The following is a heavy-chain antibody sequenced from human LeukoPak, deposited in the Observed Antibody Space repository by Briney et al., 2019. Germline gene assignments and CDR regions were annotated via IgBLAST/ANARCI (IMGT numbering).Heavy chain of an antibody. CDR3: ARGGGSGNIPAPDY. J-gene: IGHJ4*02. CDR2: IWYDGSNR. Sequence: PGGSLRLSCTASGFSFSSYAMHWVRQAPGKGLEWVAVIWYDGSNRYYADSVRGRFTISRDSSKNTVYLQMNSLRAEDTAVYYCARGGGSGNIPAPDYWGQGTLVPVPS. V-gene: IGHV3-33*01. D-gene: IGHD1/OR15-1a*01. CDR1: GFSFSSYA.